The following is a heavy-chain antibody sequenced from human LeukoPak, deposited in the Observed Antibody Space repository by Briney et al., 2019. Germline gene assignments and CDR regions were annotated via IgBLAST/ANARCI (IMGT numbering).Heavy chain of an antibody. CDR3: ARDRPAGGVGDFDH. Sequence: GGSLRLSCVASGFTVSSHYMSWVRQAPGKGLEWVSAIYTDGSTYYAGSVKGRFTISRDNSENTLYLQMNSLRIEDTAVYYCARDRPAGGVGDFDHWGQGTLVTVSS. V-gene: IGHV3-66*01. D-gene: IGHD3-16*01. CDR1: GFTVSSHY. CDR2: IYTDGST. J-gene: IGHJ4*02.